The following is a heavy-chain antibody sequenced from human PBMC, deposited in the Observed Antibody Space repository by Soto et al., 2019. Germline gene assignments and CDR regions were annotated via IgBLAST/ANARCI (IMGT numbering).Heavy chain of an antibody. CDR1: GFTFTSSA. Sequence: SVKVSCKASGFTFTSSAVQWVRQARGQRLEWIGWIVVGSGNTNYAQKFQERVTVTRDMSTSTAYMELSSLRSEDTAVYYCAAGIVGIGDYYYYGMDVWGQGTTVTVSS. D-gene: IGHD1-26*01. CDR2: IVVGSGNT. V-gene: IGHV1-58*01. J-gene: IGHJ6*02. CDR3: AAGIVGIGDYYYYGMDV.